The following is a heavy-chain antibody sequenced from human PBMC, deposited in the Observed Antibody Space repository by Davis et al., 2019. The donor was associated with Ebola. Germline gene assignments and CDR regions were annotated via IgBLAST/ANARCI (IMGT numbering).Heavy chain of an antibody. D-gene: IGHD2/OR15-2a*01. CDR3: ARGLVEPLSIGSPYYSYYYYLDV. Sequence: ASVKVSCKASGYTFTGYYIHWVRQAPGQRLEWMGWINAGNGNTRLSQKFQGRVTLTSDTSATTAFMELSSLKSEDTAVYFCARGLVEPLSIGSPYYSYYYYLDVWGKGTTVAVSS. CDR2: INAGNGNT. CDR1: GYTFTGYY. V-gene: IGHV1-3*01. J-gene: IGHJ6*03.